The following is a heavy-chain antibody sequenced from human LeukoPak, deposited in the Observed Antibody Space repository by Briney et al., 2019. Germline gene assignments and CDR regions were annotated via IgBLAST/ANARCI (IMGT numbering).Heavy chain of an antibody. V-gene: IGHV3-21*01. J-gene: IGHJ4*02. D-gene: IGHD2-2*01. CDR2: ISSSSSYI. CDR1: GFTFSSYS. Sequence: GGSLRLSCAASGFTFSSYSMNWVRQAPGKGLEWVSSISSSSSYIYYADSEKGRFTISRDNAKNSLYLQMNSLRAEDTAVYYCAREDTDIVVVPAANHFDYWGQGTLVTVSS. CDR3: AREDTDIVVVPAANHFDY.